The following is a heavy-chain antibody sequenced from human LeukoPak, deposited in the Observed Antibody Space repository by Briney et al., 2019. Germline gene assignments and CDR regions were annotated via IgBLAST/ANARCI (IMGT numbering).Heavy chain of an antibody. V-gene: IGHV3-48*03. D-gene: IGHD4-23*01. CDR3: ARVHYFYGGNSEVYFDY. CDR2: ISISGSTI. Sequence: GGSLRLSCAASGFTFGTYEMNWVRQAPGKGLEWVSYISISGSTIYYADSVKGRFTISRDNAKNSLYLQMNSLRAEDTAVYYCARVHYFYGGNSEVYFDYWGQGTLVTVSS. J-gene: IGHJ4*02. CDR1: GFTFGTYE.